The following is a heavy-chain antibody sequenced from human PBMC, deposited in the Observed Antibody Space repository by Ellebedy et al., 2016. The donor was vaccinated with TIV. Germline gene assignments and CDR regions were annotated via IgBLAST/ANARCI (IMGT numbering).Heavy chain of an antibody. CDR2: ICSNSNTI. J-gene: IGHJ4*02. D-gene: IGHD4-17*01. Sequence: GESLKISCVGSGFTFSTYSMNWVRQAPGKGLEWVSYICSNSNTIYYADSWKGRFTVSRDNAKNSLYLQMDSLRANDTAVYSCARAGDYHLLSPARGYWGQGTLVTVSS. V-gene: IGHV3-48*01. CDR3: ARAGDYHLLSPARGY. CDR1: GFTFSTYS.